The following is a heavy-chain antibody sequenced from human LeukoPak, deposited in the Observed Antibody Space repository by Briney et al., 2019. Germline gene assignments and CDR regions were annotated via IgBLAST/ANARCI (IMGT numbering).Heavy chain of an antibody. CDR2: IYYSGST. Sequence: SETLSLTCSVSGGSISSYYWSWIRQPPGKGLEWIGYIYYSGSTNYNPSLKSRVTISVDTSKNHFSLKLYSVTAADTAVYYCARVVSSSWDYYYYMDVWGKGTTVTISS. D-gene: IGHD6-13*01. CDR3: ARVVSSSWDYYYYMDV. J-gene: IGHJ6*03. CDR1: GGSISSYY. V-gene: IGHV4-59*01.